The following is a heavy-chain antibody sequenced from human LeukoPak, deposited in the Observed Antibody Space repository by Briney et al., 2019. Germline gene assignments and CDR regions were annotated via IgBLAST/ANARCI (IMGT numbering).Heavy chain of an antibody. CDR1: GFTFSSYA. CDR3: ARFSSTLSSSLSPYFDY. CDR2: ISYDGSNK. D-gene: IGHD2-2*01. J-gene: IGHJ4*02. V-gene: IGHV3-30*04. Sequence: GRSLRLSCAASGFTFSSYAMHWVRQAPGKGLEWVAVISYDGSNKYYADSVKGRFTISRDNSKNTLYLQMNSLRAEDTAVYYCARFSSTLSSSLSPYFDYWGQGTLVTVSS.